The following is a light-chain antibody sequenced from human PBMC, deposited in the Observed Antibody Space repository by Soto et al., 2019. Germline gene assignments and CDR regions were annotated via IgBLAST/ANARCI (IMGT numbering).Light chain of an antibody. CDR3: QQRSNWPPT. V-gene: IGKV3-11*01. J-gene: IGKJ4*01. CDR2: DAS. Sequence: EIVLTQSPATLPLSPGERATLSCGASQSVSSYLAWYPQKPGQAPSLLIYDASNRATGIPARFSGSRAGTEFTLTISSLETEDFAVYYGQQRSNWPPTFGGGTKVEI. CDR1: QSVSSY.